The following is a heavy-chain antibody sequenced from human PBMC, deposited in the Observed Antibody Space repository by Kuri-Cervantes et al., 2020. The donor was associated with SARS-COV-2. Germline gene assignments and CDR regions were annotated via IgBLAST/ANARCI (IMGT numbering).Heavy chain of an antibody. CDR1: GGSFSDYY. V-gene: IGHV3-11*06. D-gene: IGHD3-22*01. CDR2: ISSSSSYT. J-gene: IGHJ4*02. Sequence: LSLTCAVYGGSFSDYYMSWIRQAPGKGLEWVSYISSSSSYTNYADSVKGRFTISRDNAKNSLYLQMNSLRAEDTAVYYCARENSSERDFDYWGQGTLVTVSS. CDR3: ARENSSERDFDY.